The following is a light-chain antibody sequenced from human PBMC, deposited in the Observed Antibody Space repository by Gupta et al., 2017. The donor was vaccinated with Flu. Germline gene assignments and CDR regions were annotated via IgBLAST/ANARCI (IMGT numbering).Light chain of an antibody. J-gene: IGKJ4*01. V-gene: IGKV1-39*01. Sequence: DVQMTQSPSPLSASVGDTVTISCRASQTIDHFLNWYQHKPGKAPTLLIHAASNLDTGVPSRFSGNGSGADFSLTINSLQPDDFAIYYCQQAVSSPITFGGGTKLEI. CDR2: AAS. CDR3: QQAVSSPIT. CDR1: QTIDHF.